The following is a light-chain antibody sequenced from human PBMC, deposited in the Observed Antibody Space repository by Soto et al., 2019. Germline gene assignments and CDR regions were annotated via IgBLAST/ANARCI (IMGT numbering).Light chain of an antibody. J-gene: IGKJ2*03. Sequence: DIQLTQSPSSLSSSVGDRVTITCRASQNVRTSLDWYQQRPGKPPKLLIHTASTLPSGVPSRFSGSGSGTDFTLTISSLQPEDFATYYCQQSYSFLNSFGQGTKVEIK. V-gene: IGKV1-39*01. CDR3: QQSYSFLNS. CDR1: QNVRTS. CDR2: TAS.